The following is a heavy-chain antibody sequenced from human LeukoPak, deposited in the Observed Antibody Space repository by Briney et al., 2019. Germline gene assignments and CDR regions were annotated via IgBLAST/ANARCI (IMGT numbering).Heavy chain of an antibody. J-gene: IGHJ4*02. V-gene: IGHV3-30*18. CDR2: ISYDGSNK. Sequence: GRSLRLSCAASGFTFSSYGMHWVRQAPGKGLEWVAVISYDGSNKYYADSVKGRFTISRDNSKNTLYLQMNSLRAEDTAVYYCAKDYYYDSSGYYYDGFDYWGQGTLVTVSS. CDR3: AKDYYYDSSGYYYDGFDY. CDR1: GFTFSSYG. D-gene: IGHD3-22*01.